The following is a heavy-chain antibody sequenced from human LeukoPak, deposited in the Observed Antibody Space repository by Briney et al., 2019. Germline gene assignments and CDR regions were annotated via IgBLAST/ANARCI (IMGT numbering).Heavy chain of an antibody. CDR3: ARYPPPSHIAKSYYGSGMGAFDI. Sequence: PSETLSLTCTVSGGSISSSSYYWGWIRQPPGKGLEWIGSIYYSGSTYYNPSLKSRVTISVDTSKNQFSLKLSSVTAADTAVYYCARYPPPSHIAKSYYGSGMGAFDIWGQGTMVTVSS. D-gene: IGHD3-10*01. CDR1: GGSISSSSYY. CDR2: IYYSGST. J-gene: IGHJ3*02. V-gene: IGHV4-39*07.